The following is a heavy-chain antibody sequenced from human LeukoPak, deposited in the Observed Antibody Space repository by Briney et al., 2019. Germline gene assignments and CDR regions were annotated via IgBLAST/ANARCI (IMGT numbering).Heavy chain of an antibody. V-gene: IGHV3-23*01. CDR1: GFTFSSYA. Sequence: PGGSLRLSCAASGFTFSSYAMSWVRQAPGKGLEWVSAISGSGGSTYYADSVKGRFTISRDNSKNTLYLQMNSLRAEGTAVYYCAKGSGYCSGGSCYSDVPNFDYWGQGTLVTVSS. CDR3: AKGSGYCSGGSCYSDVPNFDY. D-gene: IGHD2-15*01. J-gene: IGHJ4*02. CDR2: ISGSGGST.